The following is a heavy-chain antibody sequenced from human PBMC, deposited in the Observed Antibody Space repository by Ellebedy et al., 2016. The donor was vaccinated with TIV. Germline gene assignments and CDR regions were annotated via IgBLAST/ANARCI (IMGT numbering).Heavy chain of an antibody. D-gene: IGHD1-1*01. Sequence: PGGSLRLSCKGSGYSFSSYWITWVRQMPGKGLEWLGRIDPSDSYTNYSPSFQGHVTISTDKSNSTVYLQWSSLKASDTAMYYCARQGYNRDFSYWGQGTLVTVSS. CDR3: ARQGYNRDFSY. J-gene: IGHJ4*02. CDR2: IDPSDSYT. CDR1: GYSFSSYW. V-gene: IGHV5-10-1*01.